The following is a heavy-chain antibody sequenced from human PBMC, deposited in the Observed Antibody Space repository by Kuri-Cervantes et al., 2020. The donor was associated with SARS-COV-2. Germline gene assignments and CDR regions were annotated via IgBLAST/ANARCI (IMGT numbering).Heavy chain of an antibody. Sequence: GESLKISCAASGFTFSSYGMHWVRQAPGKGLEWVAVIWYDGSNKYYADSVKGRFTISRDNSKNTLYLQMNSLRAEDTAVYYCAAGPQLGVGYWGQGTLVPVSS. CDR3: AAGPQLGVGY. CDR2: IWYDGSNK. V-gene: IGHV3-33*01. D-gene: IGHD6-6*01. CDR1: GFTFSSYG. J-gene: IGHJ4*02.